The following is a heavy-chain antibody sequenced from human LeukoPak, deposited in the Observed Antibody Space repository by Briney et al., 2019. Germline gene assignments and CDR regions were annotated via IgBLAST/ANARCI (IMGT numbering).Heavy chain of an antibody. CDR3: ARNGDYDGRGFYYFFDS. CDR2: IKQDGSEK. V-gene: IGHV3-7*04. J-gene: IGHJ4*02. D-gene: IGHD3-22*01. CDR1: GFTFTGYW. Sequence: GGSLRLSCAASGFTFTGYWMCWVRQAPGKGVEWVANIKQDGSEKYYVDSVKGRFTISRDNAKNSLSLQMNRLRAEDTAVYYCARNGDYDGRGFYYFFDSWGRGTLVTVSS.